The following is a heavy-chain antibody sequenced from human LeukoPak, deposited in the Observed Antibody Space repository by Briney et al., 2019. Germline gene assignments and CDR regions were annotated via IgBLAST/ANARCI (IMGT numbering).Heavy chain of an antibody. D-gene: IGHD2-15*01. CDR3: ARRRKVVVAATYSFDY. J-gene: IGHJ4*02. V-gene: IGHV4-39*01. CDR2: IYYSGST. Sequence: SETLSLTCTVSGGSISSSSYYWGWIRQPPGKGLEWIGSIYYSGSTYYNPSLKSRVTISVDTSKNQFSLKLSSVTAADTAVYYCARRRKVVVAATYSFDYWGQGTLVTVSS. CDR1: GGSISSSSYY.